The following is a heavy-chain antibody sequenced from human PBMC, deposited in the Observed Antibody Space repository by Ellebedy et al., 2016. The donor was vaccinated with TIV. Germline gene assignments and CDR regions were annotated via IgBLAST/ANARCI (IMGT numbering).Heavy chain of an antibody. J-gene: IGHJ5*02. V-gene: IGHV1-8*01. CDR3: ARTTRLVRGVIEFDP. Sequence: ASVKVSXXASGYTFTDYDINWVRQASGQGLEWMGWMNPNTGNTGSAQKFQGRVTMTRHTSINTAYMELSSLRSEDTAVYYCARTTRLVRGVIEFDPWGQGTLVTVPS. D-gene: IGHD3-10*01. CDR2: MNPNTGNT. CDR1: GYTFTDYD.